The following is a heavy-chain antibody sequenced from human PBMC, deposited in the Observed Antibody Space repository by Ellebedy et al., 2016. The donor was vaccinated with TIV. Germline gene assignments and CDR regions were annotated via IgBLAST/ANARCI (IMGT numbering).Heavy chain of an antibody. D-gene: IGHD3-3*01. CDR3: AKDLGKGVTLDAFDI. Sequence: GGSLRLXXVGSGFNFRSSAVNWVRQAPGKGLEWVSGVTDSGSRTFYSDSVKGRFTISRDNSEKTVYLQMNSLRAEDTAVYYCAKDLGKGVTLDAFDIWGQGTTVIVSS. CDR1: GFNFRSSA. J-gene: IGHJ3*02. CDR2: VTDSGSRT. V-gene: IGHV3-23*01.